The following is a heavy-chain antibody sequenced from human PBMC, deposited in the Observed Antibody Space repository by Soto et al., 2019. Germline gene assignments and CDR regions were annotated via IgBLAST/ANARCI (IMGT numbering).Heavy chain of an antibody. Sequence: GGSLRLSCAASGFLFNDYAMTWVRQAPGKGLEWVSAISGNGRNEYYADSVKGRFTISRDSSENMMSLQMNGLRAEDTVKYYFVKGMNYYYYYMDVWGKGTTVTVSS. CDR2: ISGNGRNE. CDR3: VKGMNYYYYYMDV. CDR1: GFLFNDYA. J-gene: IGHJ6*03. V-gene: IGHV3-23*01.